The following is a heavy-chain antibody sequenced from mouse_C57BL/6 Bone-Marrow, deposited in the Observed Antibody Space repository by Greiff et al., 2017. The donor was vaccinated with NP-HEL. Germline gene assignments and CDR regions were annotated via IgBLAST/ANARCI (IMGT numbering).Heavy chain of an antibody. CDR1: GYTLTSYT. Sequence: VQLQQPGAELARPGAPVKMPCKALGYTLTSYTMHWVKQRPGQGLEWIGYINPSSGYTKYNQKFKDKATLTADKPSSTAYMQLSSLTSEDSAVYYCARRPFAYWGQGTLVTVSA. CDR3: ARRPFAY. J-gene: IGHJ3*01. CDR2: INPSSGYT. V-gene: IGHV1-4*01.